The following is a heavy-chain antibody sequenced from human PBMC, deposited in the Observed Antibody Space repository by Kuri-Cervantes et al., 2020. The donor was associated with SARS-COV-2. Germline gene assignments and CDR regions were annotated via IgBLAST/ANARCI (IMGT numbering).Heavy chain of an antibody. V-gene: IGHV3-7*01. CDR1: GFTFSSYW. D-gene: IGHD6-13*01. CDR3: ARDLSAGPNWFDP. CDR2: IKQDGSEK. Sequence: GGSLRLSCAASGFTFSSYWMSWVRQAPGKGLEWVANIKQDGSEKYYVDSVKGRFTISRDNAKNSLYLQMNSLRAEDTAVYYCARDLSAGPNWFDPWGQGTLVTVSS. J-gene: IGHJ5*02.